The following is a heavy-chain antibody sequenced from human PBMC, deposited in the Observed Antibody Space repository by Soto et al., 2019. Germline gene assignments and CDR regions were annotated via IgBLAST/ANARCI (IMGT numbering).Heavy chain of an antibody. CDR3: ARRLYYDSSGFEGGGMDV. J-gene: IGHJ6*02. Sequence: PSETLSLTCDVSGDTISTGCYTWAWIRQPPGKALEWIGHTYHSGSTNYNPSLKSRVTISVDTSKNQFSLKLSSVTAADTAVYYCARRLYYDSSGFEGGGMDVWGQGTTVTVSS. V-gene: IGHV4-30-2*01. D-gene: IGHD3-22*01. CDR1: GDTISTGCYT. CDR2: TYHSGST.